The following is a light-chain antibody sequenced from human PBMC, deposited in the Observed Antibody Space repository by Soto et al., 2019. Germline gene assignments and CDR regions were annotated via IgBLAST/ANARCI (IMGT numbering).Light chain of an antibody. CDR1: HDVSRW. J-gene: IGKJ2*01. Sequence: DIQMTQSPSTLSASVGDTITIACRASHDVSRWLAWYQHKSGQAPKLLVYKASTLDSGVSPRFSGRGSGTDFSLTIRVLQPEDSGTYYCQQYQSDSYTFGQGTQVEI. CDR3: QQYQSDSYT. CDR2: KAS. V-gene: IGKV1-5*03.